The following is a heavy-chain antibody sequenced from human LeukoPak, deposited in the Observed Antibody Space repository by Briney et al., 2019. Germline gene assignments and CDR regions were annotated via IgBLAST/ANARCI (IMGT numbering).Heavy chain of an antibody. V-gene: IGHV3-74*01. D-gene: IGHD3-22*01. CDR1: RFTFSSYW. J-gene: IGHJ4*02. CDR3: AKEAAQYYYDSSGYYDY. Sequence: GGSLRLSCAASRFTFSSYWMHRVRQAPGKGLVWVSRINTDGSSTSYADSVKGRFTISRDNAKNTLYLQMNSLRAEDTAVYYCAKEAAQYYYDSSGYYDYWGQGTLVTVSS. CDR2: INTDGSST.